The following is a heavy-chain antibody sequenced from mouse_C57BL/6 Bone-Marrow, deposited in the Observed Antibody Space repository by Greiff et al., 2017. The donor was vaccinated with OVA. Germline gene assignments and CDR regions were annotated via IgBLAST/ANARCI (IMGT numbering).Heavy chain of an antibody. CDR2: IWSGGST. D-gene: IGHD2-4*01. CDR1: GFSLTSYG. V-gene: IGHV2-2*01. Sequence: VKLQESGPGLVQPSQSLSITCTVSGFSLTSYGVHWVRQSPGKGLEWLGVIWSGGSTDYNAAFISRLSISKDNSKSQVFFKMTTLQADDTAIYYCARICYDYDAFDYWGQGTTLTVSS. J-gene: IGHJ2*01. CDR3: ARICYDYDAFDY.